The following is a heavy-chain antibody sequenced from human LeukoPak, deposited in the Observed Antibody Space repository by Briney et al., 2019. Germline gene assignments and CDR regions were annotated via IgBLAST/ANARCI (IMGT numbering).Heavy chain of an antibody. CDR3: ARHGLERRIHLPSIDY. D-gene: IGHD1-1*01. CDR1: GYSFTSYW. V-gene: IGHV5-51*01. CDR2: IYPGDSDT. Sequence: GESLKTSCKGSGYSFTSYWIGWVRQMPGKGLEWMGIIYPGDSDTRYSPSFQGQVTISADESISTAYLQWSSLKASDTAMYYCARHGLERRIHLPSIDYWGQGTLVTVSS. J-gene: IGHJ4*02.